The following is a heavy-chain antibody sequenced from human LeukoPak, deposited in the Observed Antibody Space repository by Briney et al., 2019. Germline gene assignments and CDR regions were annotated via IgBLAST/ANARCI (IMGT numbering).Heavy chain of an antibody. Sequence: SGPTLVKPTQTLTLTCTFSGFSLSTSGVGVGWIRQPPGKALEWLALIYWDDDKRYSPSLKSRLTITKDTSKNQVVLTMTNMDPVDTATYYCAHSKECARGYGCASDIWGQGTMVTVSS. V-gene: IGHV2-5*02. CDR2: IYWDDDK. CDR1: GFSLSTSGVG. CDR3: AHSKECARGYGCASDI. D-gene: IGHD5-18*01. J-gene: IGHJ3*02.